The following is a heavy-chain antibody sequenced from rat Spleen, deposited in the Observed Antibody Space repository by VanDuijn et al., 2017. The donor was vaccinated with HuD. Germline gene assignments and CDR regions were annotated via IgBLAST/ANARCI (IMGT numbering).Heavy chain of an antibody. J-gene: IGHJ2*01. CDR1: GFSLSSYG. Sequence: QVQLKESGPGLVQPSQTLSLTCTVSGFSLSSYGVIWVRQPPGKGLEWIAAISSVGITYYNSALKSRLSISRDTSKSQVFLKMNSLKTEDTAMYFCARWYGYNYFDYWGQGVMVTVSS. D-gene: IGHD1-9*01. CDR2: ISSVGIT. CDR3: ARWYGYNYFDY. V-gene: IGHV2S8*01.